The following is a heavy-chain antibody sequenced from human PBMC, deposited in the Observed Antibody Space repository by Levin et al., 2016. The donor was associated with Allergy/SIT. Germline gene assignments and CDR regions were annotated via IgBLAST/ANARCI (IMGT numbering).Heavy chain of an antibody. CDR2: ISSSSSYT. V-gene: IGHV3-11*06. Sequence: GESLKISCAASGFTFSDYYMSWIRQAPGKGLEWVSYISSSSSYTNYADSVKGRFTISRDNAKNSLYLQMNSLRAEDTAVYYCARGSGSYFDYYYYMDVWGKGTTVTVSS. CDR1: GFTFSDYY. CDR3: ARGSGSYFDYYYYMDV. J-gene: IGHJ6*03. D-gene: IGHD1-26*01.